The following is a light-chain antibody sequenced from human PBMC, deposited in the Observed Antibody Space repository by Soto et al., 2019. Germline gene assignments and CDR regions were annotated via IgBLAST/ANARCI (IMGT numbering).Light chain of an antibody. CDR2: DTS. J-gene: IGKJ5*01. CDR3: QQRHNWTIT. Sequence: EIVLTQSPATLSFSPGERATLSCRASETIRGLVAWYQPRPGQPPRLRSDDTSTRATGIPARVSGSGSGTDFTLTSSGLEPADLGVYYGQQRHNWTITFGQGTRLEIK. CDR1: ETIRGL. V-gene: IGKV3-11*01.